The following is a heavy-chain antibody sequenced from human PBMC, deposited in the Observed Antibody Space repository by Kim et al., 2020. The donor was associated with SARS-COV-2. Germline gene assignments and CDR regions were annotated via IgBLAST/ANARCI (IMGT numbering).Heavy chain of an antibody. Sequence: ASVKVSCKASGYTFTSYGISWVRQAPGQGLEWMGWISAYNGNTNYAQKLQGRVTMTTDTSTSTAYIELRSLRSDDTAVYYCARDGQWDPDPPDYWGQGTLVTGCS. CDR2: ISAYNGNT. V-gene: IGHV1-18*01. CDR1: GYTFTSYG. CDR3: ARDGQWDPDPPDY. J-gene: IGHJ4*02. D-gene: IGHD1-26*01.